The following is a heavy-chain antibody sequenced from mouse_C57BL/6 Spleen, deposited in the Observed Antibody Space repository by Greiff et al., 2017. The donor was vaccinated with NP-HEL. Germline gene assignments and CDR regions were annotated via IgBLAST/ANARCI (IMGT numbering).Heavy chain of an antibody. Sequence: VQLQQSGPELVKPGASVKISCKASGYAFSSSWMNWVKQRPGKGLEWIGRIYPGDGDTNYNGKFKGKATLTADKSSSTAYMQLSSLTSEDSAVYFCARDATVVPFDYWGKGTTLTVSS. D-gene: IGHD1-1*01. CDR1: GYAFSSSW. V-gene: IGHV1-82*01. CDR3: ARDATVVPFDY. J-gene: IGHJ2*01. CDR2: IYPGDGDT.